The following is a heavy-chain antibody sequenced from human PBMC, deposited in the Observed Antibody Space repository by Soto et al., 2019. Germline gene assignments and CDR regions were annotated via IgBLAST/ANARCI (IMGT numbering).Heavy chain of an antibody. V-gene: IGHV1-69*06. J-gene: IGHJ4*02. CDR2: IIPIFGTA. Sequence: QVQLVQSGVEVKMPGSSVKVSCKASGGTFSSYAISWVRQAPGQGLEWMGGIIPIFGTANYAQKFQGRVTITADKSTSTAYMELSSLRSEDTAVYYCASSSSRELHPDYWGQGTLVTVSS. CDR1: GGTFSSYA. CDR3: ASSSSRELHPDY. D-gene: IGHD6-6*01.